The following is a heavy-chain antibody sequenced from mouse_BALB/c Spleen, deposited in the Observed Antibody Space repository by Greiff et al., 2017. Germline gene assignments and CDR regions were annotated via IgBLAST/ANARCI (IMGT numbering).Heavy chain of an antibody. D-gene: IGHD2-10*02. J-gene: IGHJ3*01. Sequence: VQLQQPGAELVKPCPSVSLSCKVSGYTFTSYCLHWVKQRPGQGLEWIGEIIPSNGRTNYNEKFKSKATLTVDTSTSKAYMQFSSVTSEDSAVYYCARWEYGNPAWFAYWGQGTLVTVSA. CDR1: GYTFTSYC. V-gene: IGHV1S81*02. CDR3: ARWEYGNPAWFAY. CDR2: IIPSNGRT.